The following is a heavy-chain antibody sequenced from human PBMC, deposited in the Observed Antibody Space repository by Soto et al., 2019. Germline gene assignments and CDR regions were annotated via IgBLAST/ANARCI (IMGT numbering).Heavy chain of an antibody. D-gene: IGHD5-12*01. CDR1: GYSFTNFC. CDR2: IYPDESDT. CDR3: VRMGFSGGGYLSYYYYVMDI. J-gene: IGHJ6*02. Sequence: PGESLKISWKGSGYSFTNFCIGRVSQMPGKGLEWMAIIYPDESDTRYSPSFQGQVTISADKSISTAYLQWSSLKASDTAMYYCVRMGFSGGGYLSYYYYVMDIWGQGTTVTVS. V-gene: IGHV5-51*01.